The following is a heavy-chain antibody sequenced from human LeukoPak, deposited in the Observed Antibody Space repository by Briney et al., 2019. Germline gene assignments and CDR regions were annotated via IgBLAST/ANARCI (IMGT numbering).Heavy chain of an antibody. Sequence: PGGSLRLSCAASGFTFSDYYMSWIRQAPGKGLEWVSYISSSGSTIYYADSVKGRFTISRDNAKNSLYLQMNSLRAEDTAVYYCARDAGPDCSSTSCYEDDAFDIWGQGTMVTVSS. D-gene: IGHD2-2*01. J-gene: IGHJ3*02. CDR3: ARDAGPDCSSTSCYEDDAFDI. V-gene: IGHV3-11*01. CDR1: GFTFSDYY. CDR2: ISSSGSTI.